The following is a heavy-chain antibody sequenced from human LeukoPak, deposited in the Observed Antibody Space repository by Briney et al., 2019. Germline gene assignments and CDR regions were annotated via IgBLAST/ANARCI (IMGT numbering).Heavy chain of an antibody. V-gene: IGHV3-74*01. CDR1: GFTFRSYW. CDR3: ARYSSSSGGASHYLDY. Sequence: GGSLRLSCAASGFTFRSYWMHWVRQAQGKGLVWVSRISDDGSMTNYADSVKGRFTISRDNAKNTVYLQMNSLRAEDTAVYYCARYSSSSGGASHYLDYWGQGTLVTVSS. J-gene: IGHJ4*02. D-gene: IGHD6-6*01. CDR2: ISDDGSMT.